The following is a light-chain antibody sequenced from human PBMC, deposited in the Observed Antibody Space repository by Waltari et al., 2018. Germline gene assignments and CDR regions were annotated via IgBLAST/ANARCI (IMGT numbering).Light chain of an antibody. CDR1: SSHIGTNY. Sequence: QSVLTQPPSVSGTPGQGVTISCSGSSSHIGTNYVYWYQQLPRTAPNLRTFRNDQRPSGVPDRFSASKSGTSASLAISGLRSEDEADYYCAAWDDGLSGPVFGGGTKLTV. V-gene: IGLV1-47*01. CDR2: RND. J-gene: IGLJ3*02. CDR3: AAWDDGLSGPV.